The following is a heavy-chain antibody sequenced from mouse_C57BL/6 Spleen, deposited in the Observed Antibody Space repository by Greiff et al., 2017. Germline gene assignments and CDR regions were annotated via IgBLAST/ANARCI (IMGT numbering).Heavy chain of an antibody. CDR3: ARRGGYAMDY. J-gene: IGHJ4*01. CDR1: GYTFTSYW. CDR2: IHPNSGST. V-gene: IGHV1-64*01. Sequence: QVQLQQPGAELVKPGASVKLSCKASGYTFTSYWMHWVKQRPGQGLEWIGMIHPNSGSTNYNEKFKSKATLTVEKSSSTAYMQLSSLTSEDSAVYYCARRGGYAMDYWGQGTSVTVSS.